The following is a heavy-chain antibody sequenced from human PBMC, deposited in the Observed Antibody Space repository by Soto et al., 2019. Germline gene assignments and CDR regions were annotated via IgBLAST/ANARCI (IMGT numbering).Heavy chain of an antibody. CDR2: ISGSGGST. CDR1: GFTFGSYA. CDR3: AKDLRYRAMVDY. D-gene: IGHD5-18*01. V-gene: IGHV3-23*01. J-gene: IGHJ4*01. Sequence: GGSLRLSCAASGFTFGSYAMSWVRQAPGKGLEWVSAISGSGGSTYYADSVKGRFTISRDDSKNTLYLQMNSLIAEDTAVYYCAKDLRYRAMVDYWGPGTLVTVSS.